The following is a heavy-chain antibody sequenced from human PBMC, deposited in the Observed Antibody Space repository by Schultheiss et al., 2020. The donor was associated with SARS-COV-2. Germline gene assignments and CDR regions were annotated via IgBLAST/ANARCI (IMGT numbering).Heavy chain of an antibody. V-gene: IGHV3-48*03. CDR3: ARGPSSSAVFDY. CDR2: ISRSGSTI. J-gene: IGHJ4*02. D-gene: IGHD6-13*01. CDR1: GFTFSSYE. Sequence: GGSLRLSCAASGFTFSSYEMNWVRQAPGKGLEWVSYISRSGSTIYYADSVKGRFTISRDNAKNSLYLQMNSLRAEDTAVYYCARGPSSSAVFDYWGQGTLVTVSS.